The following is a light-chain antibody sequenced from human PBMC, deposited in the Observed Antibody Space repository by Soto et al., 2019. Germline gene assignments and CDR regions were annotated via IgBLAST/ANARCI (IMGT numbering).Light chain of an antibody. CDR2: GAS. Sequence: EIVMTQSPATLSASPGERATLSCRASQSVSSNLAWYQQKPGQAPRLLIYGASTRAPGIPARFSGSGSGTEFTLTISSLQSEDFAVYYCQQYNNCAGTFGQGTKVEIK. CDR3: QQYNNCAGT. V-gene: IGKV3-15*01. J-gene: IGKJ1*01. CDR1: QSVSSN.